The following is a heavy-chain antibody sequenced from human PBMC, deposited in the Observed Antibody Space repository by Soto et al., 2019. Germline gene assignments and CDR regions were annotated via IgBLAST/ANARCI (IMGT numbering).Heavy chain of an antibody. V-gene: IGHV5-51*01. J-gene: IGHJ4*02. Sequence: PGESLKISCKGSGYSFIDYWIGWVRQVPGKGLEWMGVIYPGDSDTRYSPSFQGQVTISADKSISTAYLQWSSLKASDTAMYYCARRAEILTGTIDYWGQGTLVTVSS. CDR3: ARRAEILTGTIDY. D-gene: IGHD3-9*01. CDR1: GYSFIDYW. CDR2: IYPGDSDT.